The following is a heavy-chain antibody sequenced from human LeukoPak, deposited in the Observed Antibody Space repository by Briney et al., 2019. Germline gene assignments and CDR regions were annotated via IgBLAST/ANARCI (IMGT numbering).Heavy chain of an antibody. CDR3: AWGDSSGYPFDP. Sequence: PSQTLSLTCTVSGGSIRSGNYHWSWIRQPAGKGLEYIGRIYTTGGTSGSTYYNPSLKSRVTISVDTSKNQFSLKLTSVTAADTAVYYCAWGDSSGYPFDPWGQGTLVTVSS. V-gene: IGHV4-61*02. CDR2: IYTTGGTSGST. CDR1: GGSIRSGNYH. D-gene: IGHD3-22*01. J-gene: IGHJ5*02.